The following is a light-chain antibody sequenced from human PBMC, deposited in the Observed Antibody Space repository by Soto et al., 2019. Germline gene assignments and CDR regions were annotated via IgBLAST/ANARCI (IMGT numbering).Light chain of an antibody. Sequence: IALTQSPGTLSLSPGERATLSCRASQSVSSSYLAWYQQKPGQAPRPLIFDASTRATGIPDRFSASGSGTDFTLTISRLEPEDFAVYYCQQYGRSPFTFGPGTKVDIK. J-gene: IGKJ3*01. CDR3: QQYGRSPFT. CDR1: QSVSSSY. CDR2: DAS. V-gene: IGKV3-20*01.